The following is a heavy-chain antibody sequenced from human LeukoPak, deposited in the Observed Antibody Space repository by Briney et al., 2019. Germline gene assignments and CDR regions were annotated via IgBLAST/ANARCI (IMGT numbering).Heavy chain of an antibody. CDR1: GFTFSSYA. D-gene: IGHD2-2*01. V-gene: IGHV3-23*01. J-gene: IGHJ3*02. CDR3: AKEVVVVPAADDAFDI. Sequence: TGGSLRLSCAASGFTFSSYAMSWVRQAPGKGLEWVSAISGSGGSTYYADSVKGRFTISRDNSKNTLYLQMNSLRAEDTAVYYCAKEVVVVPAADDAFDIWGQGTMVTVSS. CDR2: ISGSGGST.